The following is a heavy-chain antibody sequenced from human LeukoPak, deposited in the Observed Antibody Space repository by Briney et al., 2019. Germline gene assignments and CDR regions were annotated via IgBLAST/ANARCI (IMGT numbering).Heavy chain of an antibody. CDR3: ARGLGYCSGGSCYSPWFDP. D-gene: IGHD2-15*01. V-gene: IGHV1-2*02. CDR2: INPNSGGT. CDR1: GYTFTGYY. Sequence: ASVKVSCKASGYTFTGYYMHWVRQAPGQGLEWMGWINPNSGGTNYAQKFQGRVTMTRDTSISTAYMELTRLRSDDTAVYYCARGLGYCSGGSCYSPWFDPWGQGTLVTVSS. J-gene: IGHJ5*02.